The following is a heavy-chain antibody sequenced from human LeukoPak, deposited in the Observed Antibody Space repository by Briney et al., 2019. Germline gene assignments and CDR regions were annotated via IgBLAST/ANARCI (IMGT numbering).Heavy chain of an antibody. D-gene: IGHD6-6*01. Sequence: GGSLRLSCAASGFTFTTYSMNWVRQAPGKGLEWVSYITTTGSTMYYADSVKGRFTISRDNAKNSLYLQMNSLRAEDTAMYFRTRDYSSSSGRAFDIWGQGTMVSVSS. J-gene: IGHJ3*02. CDR3: TRDYSSSSGRAFDI. CDR1: GFTFTTYS. V-gene: IGHV3-48*01. CDR2: ITTTGSTM.